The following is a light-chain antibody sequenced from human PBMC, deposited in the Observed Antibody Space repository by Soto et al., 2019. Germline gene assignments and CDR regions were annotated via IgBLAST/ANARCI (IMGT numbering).Light chain of an antibody. CDR1: SSDVGAYNY. V-gene: IGLV2-14*03. CDR3: SSYTSSNTYV. J-gene: IGLJ1*01. Sequence: QSVLTQPASVSGSPGQSITISCTGTSSDVGAYNYVSWYQHHPGKVPQLMIYDVSNRPSGVSNRFSGSKSGNTASLTISGLQAEDEADYYCSSYTSSNTYVFGTGTKVTRP. CDR2: DVS.